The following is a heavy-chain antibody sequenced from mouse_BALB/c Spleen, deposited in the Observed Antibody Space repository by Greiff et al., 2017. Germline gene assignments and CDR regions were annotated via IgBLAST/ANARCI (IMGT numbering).Heavy chain of an antibody. V-gene: IGHV6-6*02. Sequence: EVKLEESGGGLVQPGGSMKLSCVASGFTFSNYWMNWVRQSPEKGLEWVAEIRLKSNNYATHYAESVKGRFTISRDDSKSSVYLQMNNLRAEDTGIYYCNRYGNYYAMDYWGQGTSVTVSS. CDR3: NRYGNYYAMDY. CDR2: IRLKSNNYAT. D-gene: IGHD1-1*01. CDR1: GFTFSNYW. J-gene: IGHJ4*01.